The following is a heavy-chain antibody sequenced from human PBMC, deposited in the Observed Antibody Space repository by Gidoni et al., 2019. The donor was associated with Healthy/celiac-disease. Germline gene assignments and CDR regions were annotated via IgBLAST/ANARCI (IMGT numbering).Heavy chain of an antibody. J-gene: IGHJ3*02. Sequence: SRDNSKNTLYLQMNSLRAEDTAVYYCASSSSWYLYAFDIWGQGTMVTVSS. CDR3: ASSSSWYLYAFDI. D-gene: IGHD6-13*01. V-gene: IGHV3-23*01.